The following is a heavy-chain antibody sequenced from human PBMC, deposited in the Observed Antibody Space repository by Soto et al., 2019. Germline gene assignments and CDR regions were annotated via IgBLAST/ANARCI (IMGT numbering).Heavy chain of an antibody. CDR3: AKGMHSSALYGMDV. CDR1: GFTFSSYG. J-gene: IGHJ6*02. V-gene: IGHV3-30*18. CDR2: ISYDGSNK. Sequence: QVQLVESGGGVVQPGRSLRLSCAASGFTFSSYGMHWVRQAPGKGLEWVAVISYDGSNKKYADSVKGRFTISRDNSKNTLYLQMNSLRGEDTAVYYCAKGMHSSALYGMDVWGQGTTVTVSS. D-gene: IGHD6-19*01.